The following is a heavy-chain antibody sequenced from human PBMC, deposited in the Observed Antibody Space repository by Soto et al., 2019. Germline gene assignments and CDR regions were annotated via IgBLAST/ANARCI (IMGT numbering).Heavy chain of an antibody. CDR2: IYYSGLT. Sequence: PSETLSLTCTVSGGSMSSYYWSWVRQPPGKGLEWIGYIYYSGLTNYNPSLKSRGTMALDMSKNQFSLKLSSVTAADTAVYYCARAWSGSYEYYFDYWGQGTVVTVSS. V-gene: IGHV4-59*01. J-gene: IGHJ4*02. CDR1: GGSMSSYY. D-gene: IGHD1-26*01. CDR3: ARAWSGSYEYYFDY.